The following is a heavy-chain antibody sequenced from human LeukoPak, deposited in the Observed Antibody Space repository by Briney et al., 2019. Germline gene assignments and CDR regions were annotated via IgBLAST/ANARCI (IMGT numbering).Heavy chain of an antibody. CDR2: INPNSGGT. J-gene: IGHJ4*02. V-gene: IGHV1-2*02. CDR1: GYTFTGYY. CDR3: ARDVESGYDDYYFDY. Sequence: ASVKVSCKASGYTFTGYYMHWVRQAPGQGLEWMGWINPNSGGTNYAQKFQGRVTMTRDTSISTAYMELSRLRSDDTAVYYCARDVESGYDDYYFDYWAREPWSPSPQ. D-gene: IGHD5-12*01.